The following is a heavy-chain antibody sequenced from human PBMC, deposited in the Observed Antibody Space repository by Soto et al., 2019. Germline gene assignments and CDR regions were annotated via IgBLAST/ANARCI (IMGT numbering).Heavy chain of an antibody. CDR1: GFTFSDYP. J-gene: IGHJ4*02. Sequence: HLVESGGGLVQPGGSLRLSCAASGFTFSDYPMNWVRQAPGKGLEWVSSIRTISSAIYFADSVRGLFTISRDNARNSQYLQMTSQRDEDTAVYYCARATPAFDSWGQGTLVTVSS. D-gene: IGHD2-15*01. CDR2: IRTISSAI. CDR3: ARATPAFDS. V-gene: IGHV3-48*02.